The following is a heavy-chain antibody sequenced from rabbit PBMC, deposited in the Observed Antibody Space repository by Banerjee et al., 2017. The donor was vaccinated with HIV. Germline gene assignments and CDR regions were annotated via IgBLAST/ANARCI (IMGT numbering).Heavy chain of an antibody. Sequence: QEQLEESGGDLVKPGASLTLTCTASGFTLSSRYWMCWVRQAPGKGLEWIGCINAGSSGATAYATWAKGRFTISKTSSTTVTLQMTSLTAADTATYFCARSSGSGYYWDLWGPGTLVTVS. CDR3: ARSSGSGYYWDL. CDR1: GFTLSSRYW. J-gene: IGHJ4*01. V-gene: IGHV1S45*01. CDR2: INAGSSGAT. D-gene: IGHD1-1*01.